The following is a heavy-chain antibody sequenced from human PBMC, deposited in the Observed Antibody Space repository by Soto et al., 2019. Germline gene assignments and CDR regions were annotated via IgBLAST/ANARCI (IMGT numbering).Heavy chain of an antibody. CDR1: GGSISSYY. CDR3: ARRYYYDKSGFYGFDF. V-gene: IGHV4-59*08. CDR2: IYYSGST. D-gene: IGHD3-22*01. Sequence: SETLSLTCTVSGGSISSYYWSWIRQPPGKGLEWIGYIYYSGSTNYNPSLKSRVTISVDTSNNQFSLKLSSVTAADTAVYYCARRYYYDKSGFYGFDFWGQGTLVTVSS. J-gene: IGHJ4*02.